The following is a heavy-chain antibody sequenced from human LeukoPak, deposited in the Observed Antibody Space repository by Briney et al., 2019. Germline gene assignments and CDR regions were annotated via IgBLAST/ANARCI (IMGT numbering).Heavy chain of an antibody. Sequence: VASVKVSCKASGGTFSSYAISWVRQAPGQGLEWMGGIIPIFGTANYAQKFQGRVTITADKSTSTAYMELSSLRSDDTAVYYCARAGQLWKKIDYWGQRTLVTVSS. V-gene: IGHV1-69*06. CDR1: GGTFSSYA. CDR2: IIPIFGTA. CDR3: ARAGQLWKKIDY. D-gene: IGHD5-18*01. J-gene: IGHJ4*02.